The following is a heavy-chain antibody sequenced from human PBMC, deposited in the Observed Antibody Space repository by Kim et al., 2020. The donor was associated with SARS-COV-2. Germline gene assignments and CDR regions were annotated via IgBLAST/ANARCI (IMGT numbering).Heavy chain of an antibody. Sequence: GGSLRLSCAASGFTFSSYSMNWVRQAPGKGQEWVSSISSSSSYIYYADSVKGRFTISRDNAKNSLYLQMNSLRAEDTAVYYCARDDLGPDYYYYYGMDVWGQGTTVTVSS. D-gene: IGHD3-16*01. CDR3: ARDDLGPDYYYYYGMDV. CDR1: GFTFSSYS. CDR2: ISSSSSYI. J-gene: IGHJ6*02. V-gene: IGHV3-21*01.